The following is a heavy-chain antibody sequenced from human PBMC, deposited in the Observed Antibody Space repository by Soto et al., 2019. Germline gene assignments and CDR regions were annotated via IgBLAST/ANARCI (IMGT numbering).Heavy chain of an antibody. CDR3: ARVVGYCSSTSCQNFDY. J-gene: IGHJ4*02. V-gene: IGHV4-31*03. CDR2: IYYRGST. CDR1: GGSISSGGYY. Sequence: QVQLQESGPGLVKPSQTLSLTCTVSGGSISSGGYYWSWIRQHPGKGLEWIGYIYYRGSTYYNPSLKSRVTISVDTAKNQFSLKLSCVTAADTAVYYCARVVGYCSSTSCQNFDYWGQGTLVTVSS. D-gene: IGHD2-2*01.